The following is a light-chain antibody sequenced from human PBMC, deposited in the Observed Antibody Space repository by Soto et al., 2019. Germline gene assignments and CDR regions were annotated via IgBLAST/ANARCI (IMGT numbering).Light chain of an antibody. CDR3: SSYASSRDVF. Sequence: QSALTQPASVSGSPGQSITISCTGTSSDVGGYNYVSWYQQYPGKAPKLMIYEVSNRPSGVSNRFSGSKSGNTASLTISWLQAEDEADYYCSSYASSRDVFFGGGTKVTVL. J-gene: IGLJ2*01. CDR2: EVS. V-gene: IGLV2-14*01. CDR1: SSDVGGYNY.